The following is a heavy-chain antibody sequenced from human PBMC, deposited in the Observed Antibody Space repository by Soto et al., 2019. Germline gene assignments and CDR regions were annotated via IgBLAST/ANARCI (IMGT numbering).Heavy chain of an antibody. D-gene: IGHD1-1*01. Sequence: GGSLRLSCAASGFTFSSYEMNWVRQAPGRGLEWVSYISSSGGTIYYADSVKGRFTISRDNSKTPLYLQMNSLRAEDTAVYYCAKDLIGGRLQSPFDRCGQGTLVTVSS. CDR2: ISSSGGTI. CDR1: GFTFSSYE. V-gene: IGHV3-48*03. J-gene: IGHJ4*02. CDR3: AKDLIGGRLQSPFDR.